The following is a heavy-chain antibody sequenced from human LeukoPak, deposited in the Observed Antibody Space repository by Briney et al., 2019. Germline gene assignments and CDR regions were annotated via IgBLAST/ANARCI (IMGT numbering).Heavy chain of an antibody. CDR1: GFTFSSYA. V-gene: IGHV3-23*01. J-gene: IGHJ3*02. CDR3: ANSYYYDSSGYLDAFDI. CDR2: ISGSGGST. Sequence: GGSLRLSCAASGFTFSSYAMSWVRQAPGKGLEWVSAISGSGGSTYYADSVKGRFNISRDNSKNTLYLQMNSLRAEDTAVYYCANSYYYDSSGYLDAFDIWGQGTMVTVSS. D-gene: IGHD3-22*01.